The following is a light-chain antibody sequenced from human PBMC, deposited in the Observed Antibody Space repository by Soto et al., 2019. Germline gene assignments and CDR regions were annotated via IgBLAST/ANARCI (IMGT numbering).Light chain of an antibody. V-gene: IGKV2-28*01. CDR2: LTS. J-gene: IGKJ2*02. CDR3: MQALQTPRT. Sequence: DIVMTQSPLSLPVTPGEPASISCRSSQSLLHSNGYNFLDWYLQKPGQSPQLLIYLTSSRSSGVPDRFSGSGSGTDFTLKISRVEAEDVGVYYCMQALQTPRTFGQGTKLEIK. CDR1: QSLLHSNGYNF.